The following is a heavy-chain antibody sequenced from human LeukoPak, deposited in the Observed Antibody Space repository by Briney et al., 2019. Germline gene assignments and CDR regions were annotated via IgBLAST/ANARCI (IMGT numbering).Heavy chain of an antibody. J-gene: IGHJ4*02. CDR1: GFTFDDYA. CDR2: IRWNGGII. CDR3: AKEGRYGNSFDY. Sequence: GRSLRLSCGASGFTFDDYAMHWVRQAPGKSLEWVSGIRWNGGIIGYADSVKGRFTISRDNAKNSLYLQMNSLRAEDMALYYCAKEGRYGNSFDYWGQGTLVTVSS. V-gene: IGHV3-9*03. D-gene: IGHD4-23*01.